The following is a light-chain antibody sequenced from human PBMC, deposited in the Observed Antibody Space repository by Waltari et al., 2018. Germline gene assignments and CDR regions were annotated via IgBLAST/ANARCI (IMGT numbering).Light chain of an antibody. CDR1: QSISTY. CDR3: QQRTDWLS. CDR2: DAS. J-gene: IGKJ4*01. V-gene: IGKV3-11*01. Sequence: LTQSPSFLSASVGDRVTITCRASQSISTYLAWYQQKPGQPPRLLIYDASNRATGIPARFSGRGSGTDFTLTISSLEPEDFAIYYCQQRTDWLSFGGGTKVEIK.